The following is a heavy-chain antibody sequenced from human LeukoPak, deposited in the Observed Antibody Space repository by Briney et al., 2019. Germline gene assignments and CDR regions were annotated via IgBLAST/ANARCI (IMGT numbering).Heavy chain of an antibody. CDR2: ISSSSSTI. D-gene: IGHD1-7*01. Sequence: GGSLRLSCAASGFTFSSYSMNWVRQAPGKGLEWVSYISSSSSTIYYADSVKGRFTISRDNAKNSLYLQMNSLRVEDTAVYYCARELSRTTSYYFDYWGQGTLVTVSS. J-gene: IGHJ4*02. CDR3: ARELSRTTSYYFDY. V-gene: IGHV3-48*04. CDR1: GFTFSSYS.